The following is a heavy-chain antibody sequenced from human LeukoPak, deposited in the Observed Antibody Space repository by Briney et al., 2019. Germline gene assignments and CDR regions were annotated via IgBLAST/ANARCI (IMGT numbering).Heavy chain of an antibody. J-gene: IGHJ1*01. CDR1: GFSFSDYD. Sequence: GGSLRLSCSASGFSFSDYDRNWVRQAPGKGLEWVSAIIGRSSHIYYGESVKGRFTISRDNAKNSLYLQMDSLGVEDTAVYYCGRAFPPLRTSSAGDLWGQGTLVIVSS. V-gene: IGHV3-21*01. CDR3: GRAFPPLRTSSAGDL. D-gene: IGHD3-16*01. CDR2: IIGRSSHI.